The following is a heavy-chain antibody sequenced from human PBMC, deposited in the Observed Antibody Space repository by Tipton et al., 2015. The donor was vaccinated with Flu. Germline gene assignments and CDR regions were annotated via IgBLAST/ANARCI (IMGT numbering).Heavy chain of an antibody. J-gene: IGHJ4*02. CDR1: GGSISSSTDY. Sequence: TLSLTCIVSGGSISSSTDYWGWIRQPPGKGLEWIGNIYQTGNTYYNPSLTSRVTIAVDTSKNQFSLRLTSVTAADTAVYYCARHTGDSVRGIVDYWGQGTLVTVSS. CDR2: IYQTGNT. D-gene: IGHD3-10*02. CDR3: ARHTGDSVRGIVDY. V-gene: IGHV4-39*01.